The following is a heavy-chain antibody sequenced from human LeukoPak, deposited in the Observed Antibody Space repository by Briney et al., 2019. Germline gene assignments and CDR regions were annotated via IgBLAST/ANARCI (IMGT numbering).Heavy chain of an antibody. Sequence: GGSLRLSCEASGFTVSGNYMSWVRQAPGKGLEWVSFIHSGGNTYYADSVKGRFTISRDNSKNTLYLQMNSLRAEDTAVYYCARAKTLTTSFGWFDPWGQGTLVTVSS. CDR2: IHSGGNT. D-gene: IGHD4-11*01. J-gene: IGHJ5*02. CDR3: ARAKTLTTSFGWFDP. V-gene: IGHV3-53*01. CDR1: GFTVSGNY.